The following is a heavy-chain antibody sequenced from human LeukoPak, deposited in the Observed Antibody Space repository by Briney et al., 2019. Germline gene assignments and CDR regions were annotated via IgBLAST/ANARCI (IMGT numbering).Heavy chain of an antibody. J-gene: IGHJ5*02. CDR3: ARGGDFWSGFSNWFDP. Sequence: MSGESLKISCKGSGYSFTSYWIGWVRQMPGKGLEWMGIIYPGDSDTRYSPSFQGQVTISADKSISTAYLQWSSLKASDTAMYYCARGGDFWSGFSNWFDPWGQGTLVTVSS. CDR1: GYSFTSYW. V-gene: IGHV5-51*01. D-gene: IGHD3-3*01. CDR2: IYPGDSDT.